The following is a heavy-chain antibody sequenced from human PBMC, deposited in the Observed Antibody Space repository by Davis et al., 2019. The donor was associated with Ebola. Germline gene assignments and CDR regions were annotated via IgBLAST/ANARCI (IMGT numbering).Heavy chain of an antibody. V-gene: IGHV1-46*01. Sequence: ASVPVSCKASVYSFTSFSIHPARQAPGPGLEWMGIINPITGGTSSAQNFQVRVNMTRDTYTSTVYMELSSLRSKDTAVYYCTREGGGYYESRGYDFDIWGQGTMVKVSS. D-gene: IGHD3-22*01. CDR2: INPITGGT. CDR3: TREGGGYYESRGYDFDI. J-gene: IGHJ3*02. CDR1: VYSFTSFS.